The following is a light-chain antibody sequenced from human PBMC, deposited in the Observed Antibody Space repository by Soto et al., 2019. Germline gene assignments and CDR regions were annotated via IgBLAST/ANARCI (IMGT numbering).Light chain of an antibody. CDR3: MQGTHWPPT. Sequence: DVVMTQSPPSLPVTLGQPASISCRSSQSVVYSDGNAYLNWFQQRPGQSPRRLIYTVSNRDSGVPDRFSGGESGTHFTLKISRVEAEDVGIYYCMQGTHWPPTFVQGTRVEI. CDR2: TVS. V-gene: IGKV2-30*01. CDR1: QSVVYSDGNAY. J-gene: IGKJ1*01.